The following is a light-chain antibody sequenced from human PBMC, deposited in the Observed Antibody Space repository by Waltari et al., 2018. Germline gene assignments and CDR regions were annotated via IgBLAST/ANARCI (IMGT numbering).Light chain of an antibody. Sequence: EIHMTQSPSSVSASVGDRVSISCRASQDIRTSLAWYQQKSGKAPSLLIYHSSTLQSGVPSRFSGGGTGTDFTLTINNLHPEDFATYFCQQGDTSPPTFGPGTRVELK. CDR3: QQGDTSPPT. CDR2: HSS. CDR1: QDIRTS. V-gene: IGKV1-12*01. J-gene: IGKJ1*01.